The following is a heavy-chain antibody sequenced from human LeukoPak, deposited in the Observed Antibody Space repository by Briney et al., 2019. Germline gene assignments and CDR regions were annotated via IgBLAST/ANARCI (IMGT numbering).Heavy chain of an antibody. Sequence: PSETLSLTCTVSGGSISSYYWSWIRQPAGKGLEWIGRIYTSGSTNYNPSLKSRVTMSVDTSKNQFSLKLSSVTAEDTAVYYCARDGSSSWYGDWFDPWGQGTLVTVSS. D-gene: IGHD6-13*01. CDR2: IYTSGST. CDR3: ARDGSSSWYGDWFDP. J-gene: IGHJ5*02. CDR1: GGSISSYY. V-gene: IGHV4-4*07.